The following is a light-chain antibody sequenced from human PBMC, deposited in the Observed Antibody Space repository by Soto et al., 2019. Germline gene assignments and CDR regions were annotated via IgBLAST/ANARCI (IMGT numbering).Light chain of an antibody. Sequence: DIQLTQSPSLLSASVGDRVTITCRASHDIASYLAWYQQKPGKAPKLLISAASTLQSGVPSRFSGSGSGTEFTLTISSLQPEDFATYYCQQLNGYPPFTFGPGTKVDI. CDR2: AAS. CDR1: HDIASY. CDR3: QQLNGYPPFT. V-gene: IGKV1-9*01. J-gene: IGKJ3*01.